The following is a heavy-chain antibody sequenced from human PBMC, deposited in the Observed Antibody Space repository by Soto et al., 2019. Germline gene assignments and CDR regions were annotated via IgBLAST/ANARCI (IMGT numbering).Heavy chain of an antibody. Sequence: EVQLVESGGTLVQPGRSLRLSCATSGFMFADYAMHWVRQAPGKGLEWVSGISWNSKSKDYADAVRGRFTISRDNAKKSLYLQMNTLRSEDTALYYCAKDIDSSGRAYYDMDVWGQGTTVTVSS. CDR3: AKDIDSSGRAYYDMDV. J-gene: IGHJ6*01. CDR1: GFMFADYA. CDR2: ISWNSKSK. V-gene: IGHV3-9*01. D-gene: IGHD3-22*01.